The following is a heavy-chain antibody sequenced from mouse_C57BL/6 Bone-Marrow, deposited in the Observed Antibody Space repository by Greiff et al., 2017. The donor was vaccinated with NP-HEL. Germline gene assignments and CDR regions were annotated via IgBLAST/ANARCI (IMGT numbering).Heavy chain of an antibody. CDR3: ARWYPFGY. CDR2: IDPSDSYT. CDR1: GYTFTSYW. D-gene: IGHD1-1*02. V-gene: IGHV1-69*01. Sequence: VQLQQPGAELVMPGASVKLSCKASGYTFTSYWMHWVKQRPGQGLEWIGEIDPSDSYTNYNQKFKGKSTLTVDKSSSTAYMRLSSLTSEDSAVYYCARWYPFGYWGQGTLVTVSA. J-gene: IGHJ3*01.